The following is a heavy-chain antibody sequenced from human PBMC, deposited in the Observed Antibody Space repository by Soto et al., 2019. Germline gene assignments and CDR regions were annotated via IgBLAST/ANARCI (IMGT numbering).Heavy chain of an antibody. CDR3: ARVTITMVRGVIIEYYFDY. V-gene: IGHV4-39*07. CDR1: GGSISSSSYY. J-gene: IGHJ4*02. Sequence: SETLSLTCTVSGGSISSSSYYWGWIRQPPGKGLEWIGSIYYSGSTYYNPSLKSRVTISVDTSKNQFSLKLSSVTAADTAVYYCARVTITMVRGVIIEYYFDYRGQGTLVTVSS. D-gene: IGHD3-10*01. CDR2: IYYSGST.